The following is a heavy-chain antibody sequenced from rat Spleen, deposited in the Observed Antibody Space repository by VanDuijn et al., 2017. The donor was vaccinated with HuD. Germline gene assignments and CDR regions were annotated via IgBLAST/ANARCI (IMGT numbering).Heavy chain of an antibody. J-gene: IGHJ2*01. CDR2: MWKGGTT. CDR1: GFSLTSYH. V-gene: IGHV2-61*01. CDR3: VQHEWYFDY. Sequence: VQLQESGPRLVQPSQTLSVTCTVSGFSLTSYHVSWVRQPPGKGLEWIGAMWKGGTTDYNSTLKSRLSISRDTSKNQVFLEMNSLQTDDTGTYYCVQHEWYFDYWGQGVMVTVSS.